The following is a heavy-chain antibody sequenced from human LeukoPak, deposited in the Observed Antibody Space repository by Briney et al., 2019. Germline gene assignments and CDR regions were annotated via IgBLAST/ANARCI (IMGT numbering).Heavy chain of an antibody. V-gene: IGHV4-59*01. CDR2: IFYSGSA. Sequence: PSETLSLTCTVSGDSISLYYWTWIRQPPGKGLEWIGYIFYSGSANYNPSLKSRVTMSVDTSKNQFSLNLGSVTAADTAVYYCARVRIYYMDVWGKGTTVSVSS. D-gene: IGHD3-3*02. CDR1: GDSISLYY. CDR3: ARVRIYYMDV. J-gene: IGHJ6*03.